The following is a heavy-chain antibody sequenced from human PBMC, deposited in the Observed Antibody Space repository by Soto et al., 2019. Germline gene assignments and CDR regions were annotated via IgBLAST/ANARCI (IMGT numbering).Heavy chain of an antibody. D-gene: IGHD3-16*02. J-gene: IGHJ6*02. CDR1: AFTFSSYA. CDR3: ARAVGSLSRMDV. Sequence: GGSLRLSCAASAFTFSSYAMNWVRQAPGKGLEWVSVITNSRSNKYYADSVKGRFTISRDNSKNTLYLQMNSLRSEDTAVYFCARAVGSLSRMDVWGQGTTVTVSS. V-gene: IGHV3-21*04. CDR2: ITNSRSNK.